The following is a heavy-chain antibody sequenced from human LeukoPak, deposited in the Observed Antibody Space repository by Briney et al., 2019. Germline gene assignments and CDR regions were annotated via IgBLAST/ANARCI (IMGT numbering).Heavy chain of an antibody. Sequence: AASVKVSCTASGYTFTSYAMHWVRQAPGQRLEWMGWINAGNGNTKYSQKFQGRVTITRDTSASTAYMELSSLRSEDTAVYYCARVPGTYYDFWSGHPGAFDIWGQGTMVTVSS. CDR2: INAGNGNT. J-gene: IGHJ3*02. CDR1: GYTFTSYA. D-gene: IGHD3-3*01. CDR3: ARVPGTYYDFWSGHPGAFDI. V-gene: IGHV1-3*01.